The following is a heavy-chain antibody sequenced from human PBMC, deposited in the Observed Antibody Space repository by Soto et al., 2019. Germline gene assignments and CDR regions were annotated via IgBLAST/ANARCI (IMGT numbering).Heavy chain of an antibody. D-gene: IGHD4-17*01. CDR3: ARGGVTTVVIPKYYYFGLDV. CDR2: VESSGST. V-gene: IGHV4-59*01. CDR1: GGSISSYY. J-gene: IGHJ6*02. Sequence: SETLSLTCTVSGGSISSYYWTWVRQPPGKGLEWIGYVESSGSTSYNPSLMSRVTISVDTSKNQFSLKLTFVTAADTAVYYCARGGVTTVVIPKYYYFGLDVWGQGTTVTVSS.